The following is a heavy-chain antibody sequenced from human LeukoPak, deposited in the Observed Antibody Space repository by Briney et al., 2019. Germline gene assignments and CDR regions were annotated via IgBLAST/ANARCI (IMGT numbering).Heavy chain of an antibody. V-gene: IGHV3-30-3*01. Sequence: GGSLRLSCPASGFNITNYAMHWVRQAPGKGLAWVAVISYDGDNKYYADSVKGRFTLFRDNSKNTLFLQMHILRTEDTAVYYCARAPRLYCSGGTCYHIDFWGQGALVTVSS. CDR3: ARAPRLYCSGGTCYHIDF. CDR2: ISYDGDNK. J-gene: IGHJ4*02. CDR1: GFNITNYA. D-gene: IGHD2-15*01.